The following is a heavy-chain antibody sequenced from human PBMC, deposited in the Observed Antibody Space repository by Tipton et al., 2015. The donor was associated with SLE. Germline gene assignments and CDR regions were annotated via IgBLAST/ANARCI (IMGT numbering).Heavy chain of an antibody. D-gene: IGHD6-13*01. Sequence: TLSLTCTVSGGSISTYYWTWIRQPAGKGLEWIGRISPTGSTNYNPSLKSRVTISVDTSKNQFSLRLTSVTAADTAMYYCAKREYSSSWYWGQGTLVTVSS. V-gene: IGHV4-4*07. J-gene: IGHJ4*02. CDR2: ISPTGST. CDR1: GGSISTYY. CDR3: AKREYSSSWY.